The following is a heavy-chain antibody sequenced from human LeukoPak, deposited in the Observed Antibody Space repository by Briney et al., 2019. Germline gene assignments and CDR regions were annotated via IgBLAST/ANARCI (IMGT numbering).Heavy chain of an antibody. D-gene: IGHD6-19*01. V-gene: IGHV3-48*01. CDR1: GFTFSSYS. Sequence: QPGGSLRLSRAASGFTFSSYSMNWVRQAPGKGLEWVSYISSSSSTIYYADSVKGRFTISRDNAKNSLYLQMNSLRAEDTAVYYCAKGRRWKQVAGSGWWYFDLWGRGTLVTVSS. CDR3: AKGRRWKQVAGSGWWYFDL. CDR2: ISSSSSTI. J-gene: IGHJ2*01.